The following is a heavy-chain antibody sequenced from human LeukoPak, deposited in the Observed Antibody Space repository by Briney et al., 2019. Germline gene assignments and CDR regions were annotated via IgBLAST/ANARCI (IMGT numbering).Heavy chain of an antibody. CDR1: GFTFSDYY. CDR2: ISSSGSTV. Sequence: GGSLRLSCAASGFTFSDYYMSWIRQAPGKGLEWVSYISSSGSTVYYADSVKGRFTISRDNAKNSLYLQMNSLRAEDTAVYYCARERLSVVVVISQGGLDYWGQGTLVTVSS. V-gene: IGHV3-11*04. J-gene: IGHJ4*02. D-gene: IGHD3-22*01. CDR3: ARERLSVVVVISQGGLDY.